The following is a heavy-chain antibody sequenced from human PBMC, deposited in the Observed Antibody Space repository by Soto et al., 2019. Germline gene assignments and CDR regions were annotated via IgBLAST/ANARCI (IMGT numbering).Heavy chain of an antibody. CDR3: ARDGEFSTGENYFDY. Sequence: ASVKVSCKASGYTFTGYYMHWVRQAPGQGLEWMGWINPNSGGTNYAKKLQGWVTMTRDTSISTAYMELSRLRSDDTAVYYCARDGEFSTGENYFDYWGQGTLVTVSS. CDR2: INPNSGGT. J-gene: IGHJ4*02. CDR1: GYTFTGYY. D-gene: IGHD3-16*01. V-gene: IGHV1-2*04.